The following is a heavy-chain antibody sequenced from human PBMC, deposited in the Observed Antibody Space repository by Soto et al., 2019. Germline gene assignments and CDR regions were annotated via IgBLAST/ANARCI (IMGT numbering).Heavy chain of an antibody. Sequence: XSVKVSCKASGYPFTSYDINWGRQAPGQGLEWMGWMNPYNGNTGYAENFQGRVTMARNTSISTAYMELSSLKSEDTALYYCARGPGDLGYLDLWGQGALVTVSS. D-gene: IGHD3-10*01. V-gene: IGHV1-8*01. CDR1: GYPFTSYD. CDR2: MNPYNGNT. CDR3: ARGPGDLGYLDL. J-gene: IGHJ4*02.